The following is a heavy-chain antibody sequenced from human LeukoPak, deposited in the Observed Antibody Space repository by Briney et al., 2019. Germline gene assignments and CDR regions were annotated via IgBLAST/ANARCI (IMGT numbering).Heavy chain of an antibody. CDR1: GFTVSSNY. V-gene: IGHV3-53*01. J-gene: IGHJ6*02. CDR3: ARDDYSYYYYGMDV. CDR2: IYSGGST. D-gene: IGHD4-11*01. Sequence: GGSRRLSCAASGFTVSSNYMSWVRQAPGKGLEWVSVIYSGGSTYYADSVKGRFTISRDNSKNTLYLQMNSLRAEDTAVYYCARDDYSYYYYGMDVWGQGTTVTVSS.